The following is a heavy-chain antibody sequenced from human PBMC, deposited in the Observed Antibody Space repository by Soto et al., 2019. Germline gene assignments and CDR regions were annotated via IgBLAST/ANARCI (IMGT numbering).Heavy chain of an antibody. D-gene: IGHD3-22*01. CDR1: GGSVRSGSYY. CDR2: IYYSGST. CDR3: ASGQTYYYDSSGYYSVWFDP. V-gene: IGHV4-61*01. Sequence: SETLSLTCTVSGGSVRSGSYYWSWIRQPPGKGLEWIGYIYYSGSTNYNPSLKSRVTISVDTSKNQFSLKLSSVTAADTAVYYCASGQTYYYDSSGYYSVWFDPWGQGTLVTVSS. J-gene: IGHJ5*02.